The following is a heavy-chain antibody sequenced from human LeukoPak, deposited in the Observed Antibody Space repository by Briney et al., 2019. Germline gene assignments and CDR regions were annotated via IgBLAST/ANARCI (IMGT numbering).Heavy chain of an antibody. CDR1: GGSISSNC. D-gene: IGHD3/OR15-3a*01. J-gene: IGHJ6*02. Sequence: SETLSLTCTVSGGSISSNCWSWIRQPPGKGLEWIGYSCYSGTTNYNPSLESRVTMFVDTSKNQFSLDLNSVTAADTAVYYCARGEVDLKYGMDVWGQGTTVTVS. V-gene: IGHV4-59*01. CDR2: SCYSGTT. CDR3: ARGEVDLKYGMDV.